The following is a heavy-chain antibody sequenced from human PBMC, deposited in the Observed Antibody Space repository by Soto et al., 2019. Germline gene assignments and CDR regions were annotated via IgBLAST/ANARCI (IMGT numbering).Heavy chain of an antibody. CDR2: IKQDGSEK. Sequence: GGSLRLSCAASGFTFSTYWMSWVRQAPGKGLEWVANIKQDGSEKYHVDSVKGRFTISRDNAKNSLYLQMNSLRAEDTAVYYCARDETYYYGSGPVGGQGTLVTVSS. CDR3: ARDETYYYGSGPV. V-gene: IGHV3-7*01. CDR1: GFTFSTYW. D-gene: IGHD3-10*01. J-gene: IGHJ4*02.